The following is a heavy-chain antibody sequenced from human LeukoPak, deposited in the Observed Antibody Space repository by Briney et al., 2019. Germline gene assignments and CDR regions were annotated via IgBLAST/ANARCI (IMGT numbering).Heavy chain of an antibody. CDR1: GFTLSSYS. CDR3: AKDARSFGGTYFDY. J-gene: IGHJ4*02. V-gene: IGHV3-23*01. D-gene: IGHD4-23*01. Sequence: GGSLRLSCVASGFTLSSYSMSWVRQAPGKGLEWVSAMSGSDTGSWYADSVKGRFTISRDTSKTTLYLQMNSLRAEDTAIYYCAKDARSFGGTYFDYWGQGIQVTVSA. CDR2: MSGSDTGS.